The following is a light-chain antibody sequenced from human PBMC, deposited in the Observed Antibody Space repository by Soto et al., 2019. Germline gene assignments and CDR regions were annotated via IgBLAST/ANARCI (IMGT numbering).Light chain of an antibody. CDR1: QSITTY. CDR2: SAS. Sequence: IQMTQSPSSLSVSVGGSVTITCRSSQSITTYLNWYQQKPGKAPQLLIYSASSLPSGVPPRFAGSGSGTNFTLTISDLQPEDFATYYCQQSYNSPPAFGSGTRVEIK. CDR3: QQSYNSPPA. J-gene: IGKJ3*01. V-gene: IGKV1-39*01.